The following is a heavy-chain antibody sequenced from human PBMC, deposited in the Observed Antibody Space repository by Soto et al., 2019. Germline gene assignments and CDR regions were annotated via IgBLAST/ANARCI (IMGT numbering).Heavy chain of an antibody. Sequence: QSGGSLRLSCAASGFTFSSYAMSWVRQAPGKGLEWVSAISGSGGSTYYADSVKGRFTISRDNSKNTLYLQMNSLRAEDTAVYYCAKDWKYCSGGSCYSDHLSFDYWGQGTLVTVSS. CDR1: GFTFSSYA. D-gene: IGHD2-15*01. CDR2: ISGSGGST. J-gene: IGHJ4*02. V-gene: IGHV3-23*01. CDR3: AKDWKYCSGGSCYSDHLSFDY.